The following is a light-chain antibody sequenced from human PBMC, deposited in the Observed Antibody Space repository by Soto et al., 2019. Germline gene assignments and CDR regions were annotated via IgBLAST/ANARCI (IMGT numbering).Light chain of an antibody. CDR2: AAS. CDR3: LQDYNYPLT. CDR1: QGIRND. Sequence: AIQMTQSPASLSPSVGDRVTITCRASQGIRNDLGWYQQKPGKAPKLLIYAASSLQSGVPSRFSGSGSGTDFTLTISSLQPEDFAPYYCLQDYNYPLTFGGGTKVDIK. J-gene: IGKJ4*01. V-gene: IGKV1-6*01.